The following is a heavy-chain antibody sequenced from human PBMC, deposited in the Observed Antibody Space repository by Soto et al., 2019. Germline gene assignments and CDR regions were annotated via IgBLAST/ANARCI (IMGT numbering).Heavy chain of an antibody. D-gene: IGHD6-13*01. V-gene: IGHV3-33*01. CDR1: GFTFSSYG. Sequence: PVGSLRLSCAASGFTFSSYGMHWVRQAPGKGLEWVAVIWYDGSNKYYADSVKGRFTISRDNSKNTLYLQMNSLRAEDTAVYYCARESSSWHNWFDPWGQGTLVTVSS. CDR3: ARESSSWHNWFDP. J-gene: IGHJ5*02. CDR2: IWYDGSNK.